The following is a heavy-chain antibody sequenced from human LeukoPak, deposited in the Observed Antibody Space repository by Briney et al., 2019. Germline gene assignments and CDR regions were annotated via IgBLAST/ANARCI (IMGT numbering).Heavy chain of an antibody. V-gene: IGHV4-38-2*02. CDR2: IYHSGST. Sequence: SETLSLTCTVSGYSISSGYYWGWIRQPPGKGLEWIGSIYHSGSTYYNPSLKSRVTISVDTSKNQFSLKLSSVTAADAAVYYCARDGYSSSWYWFDPWGQGTLVTVSS. CDR3: ARDGYSSSWYWFDP. CDR1: GYSISSGYY. J-gene: IGHJ5*02. D-gene: IGHD6-13*01.